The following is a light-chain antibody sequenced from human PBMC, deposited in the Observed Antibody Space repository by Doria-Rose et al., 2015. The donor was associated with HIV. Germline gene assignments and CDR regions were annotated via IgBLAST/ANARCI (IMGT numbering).Light chain of an antibody. V-gene: IGKV4-1*01. J-gene: IGKJ3*01. Sequence: DIRLTQSPESLGMSLGERATLNCKSNQSLLYTSKNYLAWYQQKPGQPPKLLIYWASTRQSGVPARFSGSGSGTDFTRTISSLEAEDVAVNYCQQYYDTPSFGPGTTVDIK. CDR1: QSLLYTSKNY. CDR3: QQYYDTPS. CDR2: WAS.